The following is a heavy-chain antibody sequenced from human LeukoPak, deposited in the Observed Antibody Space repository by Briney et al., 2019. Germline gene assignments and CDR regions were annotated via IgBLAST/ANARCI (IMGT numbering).Heavy chain of an antibody. V-gene: IGHV3-7*03. CDR1: GFTFSSYW. CDR2: IKQDGSEK. Sequence: GSLRLSCAASGFTFSSYWMSWVRQAPGKGLEWVANIKQDGSEKYYVDSVKGRFTISRDNAKNSLYLQMNSLRAEDTAVYYCARGSTGWPYYLDYWGQGTLVTVSS. CDR3: ARGSTGWPYYLDY. D-gene: IGHD6-19*01. J-gene: IGHJ4*02.